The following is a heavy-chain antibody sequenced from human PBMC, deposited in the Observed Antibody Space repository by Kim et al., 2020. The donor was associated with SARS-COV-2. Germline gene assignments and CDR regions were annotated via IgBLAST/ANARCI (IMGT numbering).Heavy chain of an antibody. CDR3: ARDLLRDFWSGYDYYYGMDV. J-gene: IGHJ6*02. CDR1: GYTFTSYA. Sequence: ASVKVSCKASGYTFTSYAMNWVRQAPGQGLEWMGWINTNTGNPTYAQGFTGRFVFSLDTSVSTAYLQISSLKAEDTAVYYCARDLLRDFWSGYDYYYGMDVWGQGTTVTVSS. V-gene: IGHV7-4-1*02. D-gene: IGHD3-3*01. CDR2: INTNTGNP.